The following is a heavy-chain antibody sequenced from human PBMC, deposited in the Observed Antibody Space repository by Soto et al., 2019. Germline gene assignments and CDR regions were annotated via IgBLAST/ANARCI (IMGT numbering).Heavy chain of an antibody. D-gene: IGHD1-26*01. CDR2: IRGTTSAT. CDR1: GFSFSTYS. Sequence: GGSLRLSCAASGFSFSTYSMTWVRQAPGKGLEWVANIRGTTSATYYADSVRGRFTISRDNARNSLFLQMNSLRDVDTAVYYCARDRTDQGRGSSSCAFWGQGTLVTVSS. J-gene: IGHJ4*02. CDR3: ARDRTDQGRGSSSCAF. V-gene: IGHV3-48*02.